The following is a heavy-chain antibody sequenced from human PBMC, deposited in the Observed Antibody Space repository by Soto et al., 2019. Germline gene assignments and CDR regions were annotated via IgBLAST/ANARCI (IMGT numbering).Heavy chain of an antibody. Sequence: GPEVKKPGASVKVSCKTSGYTFSGNAISWVRQAPGQGLEWMGWISPYNGNTYYAQKFQGRMIVTADKSTSTAYMDLRSLRSDDTAVYYCVRDPLIDGDFWGQGTLVTVSS. V-gene: IGHV1-18*01. CDR2: ISPYNGNT. D-gene: IGHD3-22*01. J-gene: IGHJ4*02. CDR1: GYTFSGNA. CDR3: VRDPLIDGDF.